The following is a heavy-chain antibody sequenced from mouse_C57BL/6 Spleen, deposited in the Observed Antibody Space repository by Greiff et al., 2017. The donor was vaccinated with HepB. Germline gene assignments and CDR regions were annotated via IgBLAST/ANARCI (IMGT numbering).Heavy chain of an antibody. V-gene: IGHV1-7*01. Sequence: QVHVKQSGAELAKPGASVKLSCKASGYTFTSYWMHWVKQRPGQGLEWIGYINPSSGYTKYNQKFKDKATLTADKSSSTAYMQLSSLTYEDSAVYYCARGEQLRLRFAYWGQGTLVTVSA. CDR3: ARGEQLRLRFAY. D-gene: IGHD3-2*02. CDR2: INPSSGYT. J-gene: IGHJ3*01. CDR1: GYTFTSYW.